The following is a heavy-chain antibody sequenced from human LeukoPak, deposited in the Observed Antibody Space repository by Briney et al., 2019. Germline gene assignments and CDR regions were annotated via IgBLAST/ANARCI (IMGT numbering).Heavy chain of an antibody. Sequence: ASVKVFCKASGYTFTGYYMHWVRQAPGQGLEWMGWINPNSGGTNYAQKFQGRVTMTRDTSISTAYMELSRLRSDDTAVYYCARPDRLDRNFDYWGQGTLVTVSS. V-gene: IGHV1-2*02. J-gene: IGHJ4*02. CDR1: GYTFTGYY. D-gene: IGHD1-14*01. CDR3: ARPDRLDRNFDY. CDR2: INPNSGGT.